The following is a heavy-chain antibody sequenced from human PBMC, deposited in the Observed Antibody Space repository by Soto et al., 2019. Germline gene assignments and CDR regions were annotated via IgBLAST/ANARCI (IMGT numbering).Heavy chain of an antibody. CDR2: IIPIFGTA. Sequence: ASVKVSCKASGYTFTSYDINWVRQATGQGLEWMGGIIPIFGTANYAQKFQGRVTITADESTSTAYMELSSLRSEDTAVYYCAREIRTAMAPYFDYWGQGTLVTSPQ. V-gene: IGHV1-69*13. D-gene: IGHD5-18*01. CDR1: GYTFTSYD. J-gene: IGHJ4*02. CDR3: AREIRTAMAPYFDY.